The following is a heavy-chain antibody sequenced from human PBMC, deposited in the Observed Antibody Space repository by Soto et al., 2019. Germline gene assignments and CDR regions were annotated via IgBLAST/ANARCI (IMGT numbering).Heavy chain of an antibody. J-gene: IGHJ4*02. CDR2: IKPDGIAT. V-gene: IGHV3-7*01. D-gene: IGHD2-21*02. CDR3: ARAGYCGPGCYYYFDC. CDR1: GFTFGSYW. Sequence: GGSLRLSCAVCGFTFGSYWINWVRLIPGKGLEWVAYIKPDGIATYYVDSVKGRFTISRDNAKNSLYLQMNSLRVEDTSVYYCARAGYCGPGCYYYFDCFGQRTLVAVCS.